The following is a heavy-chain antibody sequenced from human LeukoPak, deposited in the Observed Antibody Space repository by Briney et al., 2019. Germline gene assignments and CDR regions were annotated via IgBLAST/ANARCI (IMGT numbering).Heavy chain of an antibody. D-gene: IGHD1-26*01. J-gene: IGHJ4*02. CDR2: ISYDGSNK. CDR1: GFTFSSYG. CDR3: AKAGGRGSYYAYFDY. Sequence: PGGSLRLSCAASGFTFSSYGMHWVRQAPGKGLEWVAVISYDGSNKYYADSVKGRFTISRDNSKNTLYLQMNSLRAEDTAVYYCAKAGGRGSYYAYFDYWGQGTLVTVSS. V-gene: IGHV3-30*18.